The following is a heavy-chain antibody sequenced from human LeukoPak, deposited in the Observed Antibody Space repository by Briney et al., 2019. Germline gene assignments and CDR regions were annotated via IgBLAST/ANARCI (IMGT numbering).Heavy chain of an antibody. CDR2: IKNDGSEK. D-gene: IGHD4/OR15-4a*01. Sequence: GGSLRLSCVASGFTFSRYWMSWVRQAPGKGLEWVANIKNDGSEKSYVDSVRGRFTISRNNAMNSLYLQMNSLRAEDTAVYYCAREVLVLTDFDYWGQGTLVTVSS. CDR3: AREVLVLTDFDY. V-gene: IGHV3-7*01. CDR1: GFTFSRYW. J-gene: IGHJ4*02.